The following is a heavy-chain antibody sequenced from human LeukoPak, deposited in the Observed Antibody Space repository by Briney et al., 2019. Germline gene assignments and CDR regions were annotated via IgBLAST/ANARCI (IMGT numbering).Heavy chain of an antibody. CDR3: AREGVAATGLDY. CDR2: INPSGGSA. Sequence: ASVKVSCKASGYTFSIYNMHWVRQAPGQGLEWMGIINPSGGSASDAQKFQGRPTMTRDTSTSTLYMELSSLRSEDTAVYYCAREGVAATGLDYWGQGTLVTVSP. V-gene: IGHV1-46*01. D-gene: IGHD6-13*01. CDR1: GYTFSIYN. J-gene: IGHJ4*02.